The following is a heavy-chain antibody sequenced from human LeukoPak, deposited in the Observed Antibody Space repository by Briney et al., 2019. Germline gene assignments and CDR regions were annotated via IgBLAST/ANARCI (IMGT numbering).Heavy chain of an antibody. CDR1: GYTFTGYY. V-gene: IGHV1-2*02. Sequence: ASLKVSCKASGYTFTGYYMHWVRQAPGQGLEWMGWINPNSGGTNYAQKFQGRVTMTRDTSISTAYMELSRLRSDDTAVYYCARDLKFGGSYDYFDYWGQGTLVTVSS. CDR2: INPNSGGT. J-gene: IGHJ4*02. CDR3: ARDLKFGGSYDYFDY. D-gene: IGHD1-26*01.